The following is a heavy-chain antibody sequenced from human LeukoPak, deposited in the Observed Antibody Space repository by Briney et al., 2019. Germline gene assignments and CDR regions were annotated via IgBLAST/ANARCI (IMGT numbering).Heavy chain of an antibody. V-gene: IGHV3-15*01. CDR3: TTDSATSLVYSSGWYVGRDFDY. CDR2: IKSKTDGGTT. J-gene: IGHJ4*02. CDR1: GLTFSNAW. D-gene: IGHD6-19*01. Sequence: GGSLRLSCAASGLTFSNAWMSWVRQAPGKGLEWVGRIKSKTDGGTTDYAAPVKGRFTISRDDSKNTLYLQMNSLKTEDTAVYYCTTDSATSLVYSSGWYVGRDFDYWGQGTLVTVSS.